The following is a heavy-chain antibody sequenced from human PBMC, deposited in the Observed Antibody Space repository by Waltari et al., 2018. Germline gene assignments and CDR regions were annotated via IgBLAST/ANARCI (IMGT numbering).Heavy chain of an antibody. CDR3: ARNQGVGVGGFDF. CDR1: GVTFIRYA. J-gene: IGHJ4*02. V-gene: IGHV3-23*03. D-gene: IGHD3-16*01. Sequence: EVQLLESGGGLVQPGGSLRLSCAASGVTFIRYAMCWVRQSPGKGLVWGSVVYGSARNTYYADSVRGRFAISRDNSKNTLYLQMNSLRAEDTAVYYCARNQGVGVGGFDFWGQGSLVTVSS. CDR2: VYGSARNT.